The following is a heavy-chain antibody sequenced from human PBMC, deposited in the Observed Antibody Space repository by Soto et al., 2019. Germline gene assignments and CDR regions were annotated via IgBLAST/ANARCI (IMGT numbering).Heavy chain of an antibody. CDR1: GFTFSNAW. V-gene: IGHV3-15*07. D-gene: IGHD3-22*01. CDR2: IKSKTDGGTT. Sequence: GGSLRLSCAASGFTFSNAWINWVRQAPGKGLEWVGRIKSKTDGGTTDFAAPVKGRFAISRDDSKDMMYLQMNRLKTEDTGIYYFTTDSYSTMIVVLFDYWGHGTLVTVSS. CDR3: TTDSYSTMIVVLFDY. J-gene: IGHJ4*01.